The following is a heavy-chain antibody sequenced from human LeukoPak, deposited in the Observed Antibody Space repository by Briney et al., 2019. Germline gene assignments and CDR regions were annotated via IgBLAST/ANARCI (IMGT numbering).Heavy chain of an antibody. V-gene: IGHV4-34*01. CDR3: ARGRKYPNYYDSSGYYPH. CDR2: INHSGST. D-gene: IGHD3-22*01. Sequence: SETLSLTCAVYGGSFSGYYWSWIRQPPGKGLEWIGEINHSGSTNYNPSLKSRVTISVDTSKNQFSLRLSSVTAADTAVYYCARGRKYPNYYDSSGYYPHWGQGTLVTVSS. J-gene: IGHJ4*02. CDR1: GGSFSGYY.